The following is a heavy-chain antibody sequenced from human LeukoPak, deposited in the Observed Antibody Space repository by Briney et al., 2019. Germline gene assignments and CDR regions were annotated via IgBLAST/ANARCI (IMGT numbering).Heavy chain of an antibody. CDR3: ARMRGATYCGGDCYRYYFDY. Sequence: PSETLSLTCTVSGGSIRSSYYYWGWIRQPPGKGLEWIGSIYDSGSTNYNPSLKSRVTISVDTSKNQFSLKLSSVTAADTAVYYCARMRGATYCGGDCYRYYFDYWGQGTLVTVSS. CDR1: GGSIRSSYYY. CDR2: IYDSGST. V-gene: IGHV4-39*07. D-gene: IGHD2-21*02. J-gene: IGHJ4*02.